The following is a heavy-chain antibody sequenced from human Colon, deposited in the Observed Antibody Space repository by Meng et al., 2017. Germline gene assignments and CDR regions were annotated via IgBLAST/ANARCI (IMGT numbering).Heavy chain of an antibody. V-gene: IGHV4-31*03. CDR1: GGSIKSGGYH. Sequence: QVHLHESGPGRVRPSDDLSLVCTVSGGSIKSGGYHWSWVRQHPGKGLEYIGFMSDSGTTDYNPSLRSRVSISEIGSSKNQFSLTLRSVTAADTATYSCARDTLYGTDYWGQGVLVTVSS. CDR2: MSDSGTT. D-gene: IGHD4-17*01. CDR3: ARDTLYGTDY. J-gene: IGHJ4*02.